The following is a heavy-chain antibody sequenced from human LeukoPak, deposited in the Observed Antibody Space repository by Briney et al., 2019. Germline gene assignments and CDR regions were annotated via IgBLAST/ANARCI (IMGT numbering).Heavy chain of an antibody. D-gene: IGHD3-22*01. CDR2: IYHSGST. CDR3: ARDEVSGYYYGDFDY. V-gene: IGHV4-34*01. J-gene: IGHJ4*02. CDR1: GGSFSGYY. Sequence: PSETLSLTCAVYGGSFSGYYWSWIRQPPGKGLEWIGSIYHSGSTYYNPSLKSRVTISVDTSKNQFSLKLSSVTAADTAVYYCARDEVSGYYYGDFDYWGQGTLVTVSS.